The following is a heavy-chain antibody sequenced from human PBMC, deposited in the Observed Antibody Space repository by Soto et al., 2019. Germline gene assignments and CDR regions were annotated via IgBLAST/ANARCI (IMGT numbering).Heavy chain of an antibody. CDR1: GFSFSRSG. Sequence: PGGSLRLSCAASGFSFSRSGIHWVRQAPGKGLEWVAVISKDGGDKEYAESDKGRCTISRENSKTTVYLQMNSLRVEDTAVYYCAKDAVPTTPVPLYDYWGQGTLVTVSS. J-gene: IGHJ4*02. D-gene: IGHD1-1*01. V-gene: IGHV3-30*18. CDR3: AKDAVPTTPVPLYDY. CDR2: ISKDGGDK.